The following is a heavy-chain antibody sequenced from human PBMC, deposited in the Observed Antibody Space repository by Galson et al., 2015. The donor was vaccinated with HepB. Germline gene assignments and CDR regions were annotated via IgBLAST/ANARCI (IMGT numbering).Heavy chain of an antibody. J-gene: IGHJ4*02. Sequence: SLRLSCAASGFTFSNYGMHWVRQAPGKGLEWVAVISYDGSHKYYKDSVKGRLTISRDNSKNTLYLQMNSLRAEDTAVYYCARGYQRLWLFSDYWGQGTLVTVSS. CDR3: ARGYQRLWLFSDY. CDR1: GFTFSNYG. CDR2: ISYDGSHK. V-gene: IGHV3-30*03. D-gene: IGHD3-22*01.